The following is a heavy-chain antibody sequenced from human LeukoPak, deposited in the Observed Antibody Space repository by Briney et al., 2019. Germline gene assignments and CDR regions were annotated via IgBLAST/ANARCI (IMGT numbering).Heavy chain of an antibody. J-gene: IGHJ4*02. CDR2: ISYDGSNK. CDR1: GFTFSSYA. V-gene: IGHV3-30-3*01. Sequence: GGSLRLSCAASGFTFSSYAMHWVRQAPCKGLEWVAVISYDGSNKYYADSVKGRFTISRDNSKNTLYLQMNSPRAEDTAVYYCARDQTGSYGSGCFGYWGQGTLVTVSS. CDR3: ARDQTGSYGSGCFGY. D-gene: IGHD3-10*01.